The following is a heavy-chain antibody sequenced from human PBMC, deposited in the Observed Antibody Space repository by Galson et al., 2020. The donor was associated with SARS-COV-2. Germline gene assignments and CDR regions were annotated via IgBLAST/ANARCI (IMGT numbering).Heavy chain of an antibody. CDR3: ARSLVGFHLDY. J-gene: IGHJ4*02. CDR2: IYTSGST. Sequence: ASEPLSLTCTASGGSISSYYWSWIRQPAGKGLAWIGRIYTSGSTNYNPSLKSRVTMSVDTSKNQFSLKLSSVTAADTAVYDCARSLVGFHLDYWGQGTLVTVSS. CDR1: GGSISSYY. D-gene: IGHD2-8*02. V-gene: IGHV4-4*07.